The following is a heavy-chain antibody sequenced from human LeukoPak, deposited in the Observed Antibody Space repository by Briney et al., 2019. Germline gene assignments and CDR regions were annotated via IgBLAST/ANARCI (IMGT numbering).Heavy chain of an antibody. J-gene: IGHJ4*02. D-gene: IGHD1-26*01. CDR1: GFTFSSYW. Sequence: GGSLRLSCAASGFTFSSYWMHWVRQPPGKGLVWVSRITSDGSGIAYADSVKGRFSTSRDNAKNTLYLQMNSLRAEDTAVYYCASGRLVGAPDYWGQGTLVTVSS. V-gene: IGHV3-74*01. CDR2: ITSDGSGI. CDR3: ASGRLVGAPDY.